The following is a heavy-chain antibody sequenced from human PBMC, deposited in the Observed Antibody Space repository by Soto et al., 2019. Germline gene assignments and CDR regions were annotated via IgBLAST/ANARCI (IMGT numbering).Heavy chain of an antibody. CDR1: GGTFSSYA. CDR3: ARLGSTLRRKPYYFDY. D-gene: IGHD3-10*01. CDR2: IIPIFGTA. Sequence: QVQLVQSGAEVKKPGSSVKVSCKASGGTFSSYAISWVRQAPGQGLEWMGGIIPIFGTANYAQEFQGRVTSSADESTSTAYMELSSLRSEDTAVYYCARLGSTLRRKPYYFDYWVQGTLVTVSS. J-gene: IGHJ4*02. V-gene: IGHV1-69*01.